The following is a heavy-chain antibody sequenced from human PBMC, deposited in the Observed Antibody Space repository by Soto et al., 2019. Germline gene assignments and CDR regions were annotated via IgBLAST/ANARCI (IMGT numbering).Heavy chain of an antibody. V-gene: IGHV1-18*01. CDR3: ARTPGYSYGGGDFDY. J-gene: IGHJ4*02. D-gene: IGHD5-18*01. CDR2: ISAYNGNT. Sequence: QVQLVQSGAEVKKPGASVKVSCKASGYTFTSYGISWVRQAPGQGLEWMGWISAYNGNTNYAQKLQGRVTMTTDTSTSTAYIELRSLRSDDTAVYYFARTPGYSYGGGDFDYWGQGTLVTVSS. CDR1: GYTFTSYG.